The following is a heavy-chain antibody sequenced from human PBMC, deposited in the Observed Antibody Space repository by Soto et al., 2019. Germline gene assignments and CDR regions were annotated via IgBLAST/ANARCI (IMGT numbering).Heavy chain of an antibody. Sequence: PSETLSQTFTDSTSVXISCRCICIRQHQGKGMEWIGYIYYSGSTYYNPSLKRRVTISVDTSKNQFSLKLSSVTAADTAVYYCARKSRVGAFDIWGQGTMVTVSS. V-gene: IGHV4-59*06. CDR3: ARKSRVGAFDI. J-gene: IGHJ3*02. CDR1: TSVXISCR. CDR2: IYYSGST.